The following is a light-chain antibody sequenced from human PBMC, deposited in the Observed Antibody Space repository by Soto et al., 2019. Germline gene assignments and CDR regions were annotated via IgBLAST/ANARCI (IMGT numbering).Light chain of an antibody. J-gene: IGKJ1*01. CDR2: GAS. CDR1: QSVSSTY. Sequence: EIVLTQSPGTLSLSPGERATLSCRASQSVSSTYLAWYQQKPGQAPRLLVYGASTRATGIPDRFSGSGSGTDFTLTISSLQSEDFAVYYCQQYNGWPPWTFGQGTKVDI. V-gene: IGKV3-20*01. CDR3: QQYNGWPPWT.